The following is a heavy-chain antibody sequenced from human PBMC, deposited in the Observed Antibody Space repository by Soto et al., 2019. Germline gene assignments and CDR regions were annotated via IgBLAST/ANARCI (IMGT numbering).Heavy chain of an antibody. CDR2: IYHSGST. V-gene: IGHV4-4*02. Sequence: SETLSLTCAVSGGSISSSNWWSWARQPPGKGLEWIGEIYHSGSTNYNPSLKSRVTISVDKSKNQFSLKLSSVTAADTAVYYCARDRKWIQLDYYYGMDVWGQGTKVTVSS. CDR3: ARDRKWIQLDYYYGMDV. D-gene: IGHD1-1*01. CDR1: GGSISSSNW. J-gene: IGHJ6*02.